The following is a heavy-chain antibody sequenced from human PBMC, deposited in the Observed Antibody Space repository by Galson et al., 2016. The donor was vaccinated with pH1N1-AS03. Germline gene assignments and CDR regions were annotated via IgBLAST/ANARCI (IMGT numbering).Heavy chain of an antibody. D-gene: IGHD3-9*01. Sequence: PALVKPTQTLTLTCTFSGFSLTTNAVGVVWIRQPPGKALEWLALIYWDDDKRYNSSLKSRLTITKDTSKNQVVLTMTNMDPVDTATYYCARTAGWLPDFWGQGTLVTVSS. CDR2: IYWDDDK. CDR3: ARTAGWLPDF. V-gene: IGHV2-5*02. J-gene: IGHJ4*02. CDR1: GFSLTTNAVG.